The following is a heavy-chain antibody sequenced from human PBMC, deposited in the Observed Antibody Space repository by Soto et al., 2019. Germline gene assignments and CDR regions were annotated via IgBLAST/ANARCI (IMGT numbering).Heavy chain of an antibody. Sequence: QVQLVQSGAEVKKPGASVKVSCKASGYTFTSYAMHCVRQAPGQRLEWMGWINAGNGNTKYSQKFQGRVTITRDTSASTAYMELSSLRSEDTAVYYCASSHIAAAPYGMDVWGLGTTVTVSS. CDR1: GYTFTSYA. D-gene: IGHD6-13*01. CDR3: ASSHIAAAPYGMDV. V-gene: IGHV1-3*01. CDR2: INAGNGNT. J-gene: IGHJ6*02.